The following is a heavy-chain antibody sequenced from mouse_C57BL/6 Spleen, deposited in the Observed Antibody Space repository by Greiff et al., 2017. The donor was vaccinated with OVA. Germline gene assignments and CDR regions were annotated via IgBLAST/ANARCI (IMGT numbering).Heavy chain of an antibody. Sequence: EVKVVESGGGLVKPGGSLKLSCAASGFTFSDYGMHWVRQAPEKGLEWVAYISSGSSTIYYADTVKGRFTISRDNAKNTLFLQMTSLRSEDTAMYYCARDGTGTGGNYFDYWGQGTTLTVSS. J-gene: IGHJ2*01. CDR2: ISSGSSTI. CDR1: GFTFSDYG. V-gene: IGHV5-17*01. D-gene: IGHD4-1*01. CDR3: ARDGTGTGGNYFDY.